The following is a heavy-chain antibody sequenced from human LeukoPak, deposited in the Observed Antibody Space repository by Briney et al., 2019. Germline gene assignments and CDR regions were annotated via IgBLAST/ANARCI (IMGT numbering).Heavy chain of an antibody. CDR1: GYTFTSYD. Sequence: GASVKVSCKASGYTFTSYDINWVRQATGQGLEWMGWMNPNSGNTGYAQKFQGRVTMTRNTSISTAYMELSSLRSEDTAVYYCVADPYYDASGPPRWFDPWGQGTLVTVSS. CDR3: VADPYYDASGPPRWFDP. D-gene: IGHD3-22*01. J-gene: IGHJ5*02. V-gene: IGHV1-8*01. CDR2: MNPNSGNT.